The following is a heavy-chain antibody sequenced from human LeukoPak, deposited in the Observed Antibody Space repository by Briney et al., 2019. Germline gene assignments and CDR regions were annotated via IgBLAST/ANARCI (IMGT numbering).Heavy chain of an antibody. CDR3: ARDVY. CDR1: GFAFSSYW. Sequence: GGSLRLSCAASGFAFSSYWMSWVRQAPGKGLEWVAAIKGDESEIYYADSVKGRFTIPRDNTKNSLYLQMNNLRAEDTAVFYCARDVYWGQGTLVTVSS. CDR2: IKGDESEI. V-gene: IGHV3-7*04. J-gene: IGHJ4*02.